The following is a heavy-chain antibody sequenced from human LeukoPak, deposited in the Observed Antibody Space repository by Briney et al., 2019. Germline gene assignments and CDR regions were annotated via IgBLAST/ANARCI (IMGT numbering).Heavy chain of an antibody. J-gene: IGHJ4*02. D-gene: IGHD2-21*02. CDR1: GFIVSDNY. CDR3: ARDRRGAVTATSDSYYFDY. V-gene: IGHV3-53*01. CDR2: IYSGGST. Sequence: GGSLRLSCAGSGFIVSDNYMSWVRQAPGKGLEWVSVIYSGGSTFYADSVKGRFTISRDISKNTLYLQMNSLTAEDTAVYYCARDRRGAVTATSDSYYFDYWGQGTLVTVSS.